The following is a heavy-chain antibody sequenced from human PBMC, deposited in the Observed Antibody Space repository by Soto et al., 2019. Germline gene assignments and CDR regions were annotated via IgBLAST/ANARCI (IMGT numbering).Heavy chain of an antibody. D-gene: IGHD4-4*01. J-gene: IGHJ6*01. CDR3: AGTVEIPYYHGMYV. Sequence: QVQLVQSGAEVKKPGSSVRVSCKASGGTLRSHAINWLRQAPGQGLELMGGIIPIFGSPYYAQKFQGRVTITADESSITAYMELSRLRSEDTAVYYCAGTVEIPYYHGMYVWDQGTTVTVSS. CDR1: GGTLRSHA. CDR2: IIPIFGSP. V-gene: IGHV1-69*01.